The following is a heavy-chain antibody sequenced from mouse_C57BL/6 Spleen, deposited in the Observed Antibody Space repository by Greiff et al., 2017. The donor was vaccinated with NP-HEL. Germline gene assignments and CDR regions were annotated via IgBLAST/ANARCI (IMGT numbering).Heavy chain of an antibody. CDR3: ATPYYGSSYVWFAY. Sequence: EVQLVESGGGLVKPGGSLKLSCAASGFTFSSYTMSWVRQTPEKRLEWVATISGCGGHTYYPDSVKGRFPISRDNAKNTLYLQMSSLRSEDTALYYCATPYYGSSYVWFAYWGQGTLVTVSA. CDR1: GFTFSSYT. V-gene: IGHV5-9*01. D-gene: IGHD1-1*01. CDR2: ISGCGGHT. J-gene: IGHJ3*01.